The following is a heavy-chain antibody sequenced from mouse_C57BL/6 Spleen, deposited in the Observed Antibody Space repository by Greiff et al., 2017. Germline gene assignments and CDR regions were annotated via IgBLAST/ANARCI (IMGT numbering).Heavy chain of an antibody. V-gene: IGHV2-6-1*01. Sequence: VKLMESGPGLVAPSQSLSITCTVSGFSLTSYGVHWVRQPPGKGLEWLVVIWSAGSTTYNSALKSRLSISKDKSKSQVFLKMNSLQTDDTAMYYCARHEDYYGSSFAWFAYWGQGTLVTVSA. CDR1: GFSLTSYG. J-gene: IGHJ3*01. CDR3: ARHEDYYGSSFAWFAY. D-gene: IGHD1-1*01. CDR2: IWSAGST.